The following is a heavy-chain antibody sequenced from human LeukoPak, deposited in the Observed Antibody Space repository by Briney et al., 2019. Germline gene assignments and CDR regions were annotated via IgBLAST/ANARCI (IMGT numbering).Heavy chain of an antibody. V-gene: IGHV5-51*01. CDR1: GYSFTSYW. CDR2: IYPGDSDT. J-gene: IGHJ6*02. D-gene: IGHD4-4*01. Sequence: GESLKISCKGSGYSFTSYWIGWVRQMPGKGLEWMGIIYPGDSDTRYSPSFQGQATISADKSISTAYLQWSSLKASDTAMYYCARREYSNYEDYYYYGMDVWGQGTTVTVSS. CDR3: ARREYSNYEDYYYYGMDV.